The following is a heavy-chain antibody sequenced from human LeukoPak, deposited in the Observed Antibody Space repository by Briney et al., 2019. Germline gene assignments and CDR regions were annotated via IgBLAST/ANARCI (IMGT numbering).Heavy chain of an antibody. J-gene: IGHJ4*02. CDR1: GFTFSSYW. V-gene: IGHV3-7*03. Sequence: PGGSLRLSCAASGFTFSSYWKSWVRQAPGKGLEWVANIKQDGSEKYYVDSVKGRFTISRDNAKNSLYLQMNSLRAEDTAVYYCAREGVIVVVPAAPDYWGQGTLVTVSS. CDR2: IKQDGSEK. CDR3: AREGVIVVVPAAPDY. D-gene: IGHD2-2*01.